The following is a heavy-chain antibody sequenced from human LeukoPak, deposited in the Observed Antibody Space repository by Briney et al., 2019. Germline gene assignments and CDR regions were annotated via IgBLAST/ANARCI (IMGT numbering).Heavy chain of an antibody. CDR1: GFTFSSYA. Sequence: SGGSLRLSCAASGFTFSSYAMSWVRQAPGKGLEWVSAISGSGGSTYYADSVKGRFTISRDNSKNTLYLQMNSLRAEDTAVYYCAKDFDVHVGTFDYWGQGTLVTVSS. V-gene: IGHV3-23*01. CDR3: AKDFDVHVGTFDY. D-gene: IGHD7-27*01. J-gene: IGHJ4*02. CDR2: ISGSGGST.